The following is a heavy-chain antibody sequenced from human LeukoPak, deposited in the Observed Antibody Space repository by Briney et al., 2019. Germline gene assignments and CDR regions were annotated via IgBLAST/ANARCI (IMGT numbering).Heavy chain of an antibody. CDR1: GFSLSTGGVG. V-gene: IGHV2-5*01. CDR3: AHSTPMRLRFLEWLLRDHWRDYGMDV. J-gene: IGHJ6*02. CDR2: IYWNDDK. D-gene: IGHD3-3*01. Sequence: ESGPTLVKPTQTLTLTCTFSGFSLSTGGVGVGWIRQPPGKALEWLALIYWNDDKRYSPSLKSRLTITKDTSKNQVVLTMTNMDPVDTATYYCAHSTPMRLRFLEWLLRDHWRDYGMDVWGQGTTVTVSS.